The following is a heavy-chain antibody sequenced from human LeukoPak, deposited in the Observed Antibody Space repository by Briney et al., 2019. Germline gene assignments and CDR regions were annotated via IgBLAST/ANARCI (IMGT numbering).Heavy chain of an antibody. CDR3: ARDFGRYCSSTTCYDVDY. V-gene: IGHV4-38-2*02. CDR1: GYSISSGYY. J-gene: IGHJ4*02. D-gene: IGHD2-2*01. CDR2: IYNSGTT. Sequence: SETLSLTCTVSGYSISSGYYWGWIRQPPGRGLGGFGIIYNSGTTNYNPSLKSRVTIAVDTSKNQFSLKLSSVTAADTAVYYCARDFGRYCSSTTCYDVDYWGQGTLVTVSS.